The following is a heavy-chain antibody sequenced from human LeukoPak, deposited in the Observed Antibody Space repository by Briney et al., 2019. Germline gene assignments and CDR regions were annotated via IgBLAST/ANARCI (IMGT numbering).Heavy chain of an antibody. J-gene: IGHJ3*02. CDR2: ISAYNGNT. CDR3: AKDRIVVVLAAIDGAGDAFDI. Sequence: GASVKVSCKASGYTFTSYGISWVRQAPGQGLEWMGWISAYNGNTNYAQKLQGRVTMTTDTSTSTAYMELRSLRSDDTAVYYCAKDRIVVVLAAIDGAGDAFDIWGQGTMVTVSS. V-gene: IGHV1-18*01. CDR1: GYTFTSYG. D-gene: IGHD2-2*01.